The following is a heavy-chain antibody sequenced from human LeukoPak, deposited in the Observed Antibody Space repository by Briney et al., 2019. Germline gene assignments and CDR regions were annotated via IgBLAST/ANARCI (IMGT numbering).Heavy chain of an antibody. D-gene: IGHD3-16*02. CDR3: AARSNLALRLGELSSDYYFDY. J-gene: IGHJ4*02. Sequence: GTSVKVSCKASGFTFTSSAVQWVRQARGQRLEWIGWIVVGSGNTNYAQKFQERVTITRDMSTSTAYMELSSLRSEDTAVYYCAARSNLALRLGELSSDYYFDYWGQGTLVTVSS. CDR2: IVVGSGNT. CDR1: GFTFTSSA. V-gene: IGHV1-58*01.